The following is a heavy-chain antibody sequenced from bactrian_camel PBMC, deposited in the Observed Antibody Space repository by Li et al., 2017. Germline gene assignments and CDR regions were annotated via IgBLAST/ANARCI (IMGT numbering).Heavy chain of an antibody. V-gene: IGHV3S1*01. D-gene: IGHD2*01. J-gene: IGHJ6*01. Sequence: HVQLVESGGGLVQPGGSLRLSCAASGFTFSTYEMYWVRQVTGKGLEWVSGIRNDDQATYYAPSVEGRSTISRDNAKNTLYLQMNSLKPEDTAIFYCAGVTPCFASTDEWLPRHRPPFGYWGQGTQVTVS. CDR1: GFTFSTYE. CDR2: IRNDDQAT. CDR3: AGVTPCFASTDEWLPRHRPPFGY.